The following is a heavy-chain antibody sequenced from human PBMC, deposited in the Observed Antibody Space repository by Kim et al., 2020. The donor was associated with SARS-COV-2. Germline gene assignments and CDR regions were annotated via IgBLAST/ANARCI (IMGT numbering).Heavy chain of an antibody. Sequence: GGSLRLSCAASGFTFSSYAMSWVRQAPGKGLEWVSAISGSGGSTYYADSVKGRFTISRDNSKNTLYLQMNSLRAEDTAVYYCAKDMVPAAISGGRGDAFDIWGQGTMVTVSS. CDR1: GFTFSSYA. J-gene: IGHJ3*02. CDR3: AKDMVPAAISGGRGDAFDI. CDR2: ISGSGGST. V-gene: IGHV3-23*01. D-gene: IGHD2-2*01.